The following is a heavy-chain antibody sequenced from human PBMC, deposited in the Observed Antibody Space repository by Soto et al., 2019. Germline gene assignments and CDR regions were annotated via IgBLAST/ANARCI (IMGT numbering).Heavy chain of an antibody. Sequence: GGSLRLSCAASGFSFRDYAMSWVRQAPGKGLEWVSAISGSGGSTYYADSVKGRFTISRDNSKNTLYLQMNSLRAEDTAVYYCAKDGDSSGYPYYFDYWGQGTLVTVSS. CDR3: AKDGDSSGYPYYFDY. D-gene: IGHD3-22*01. J-gene: IGHJ4*02. CDR1: GFSFRDYA. CDR2: ISGSGGST. V-gene: IGHV3-23*01.